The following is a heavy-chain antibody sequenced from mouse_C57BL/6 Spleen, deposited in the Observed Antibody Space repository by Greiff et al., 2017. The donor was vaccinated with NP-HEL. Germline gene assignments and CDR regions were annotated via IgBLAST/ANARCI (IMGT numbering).Heavy chain of an antibody. D-gene: IGHD2-4*01. CDR3: ASYPLYDYYWYFDV. J-gene: IGHJ1*03. Sequence: EVMLVESGGGLVQPGGSLSLSCAASGFTFTDYYMSWVRQPPGKALEWLGFIRNKANGYTTEYSASVKGRFTISRDNSKSILYLQMNALRAEDSATYYCASYPLYDYYWYFDVWGTGTTVTVSS. CDR1: GFTFTDYY. V-gene: IGHV7-3*01. CDR2: IRNKANGYTT.